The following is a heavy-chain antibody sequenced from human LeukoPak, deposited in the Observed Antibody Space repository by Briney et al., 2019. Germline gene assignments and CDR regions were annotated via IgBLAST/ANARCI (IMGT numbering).Heavy chain of an antibody. CDR1: GCTFTSYA. V-gene: IGHV3-64D*09. D-gene: IGHD6-19*01. CDR2: ISSLNGDST. CDR3: VRPTSGFDY. J-gene: IGHJ4*02. Sequence: GGSLRLSCSASGCTFTSYAMHWVRQAPGKGLEHVSGISSLNGDSTYYAETVKGRFTISRDNSKNTVSLQMTSLRDEDTAVYYCVRPTSGFDYWGQGTLVTVSS.